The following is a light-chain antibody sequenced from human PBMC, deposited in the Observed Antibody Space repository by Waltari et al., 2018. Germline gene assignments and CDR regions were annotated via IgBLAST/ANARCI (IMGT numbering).Light chain of an antibody. J-gene: IGKJ1*01. CDR2: DES. CDR3: QQRSNLWT. V-gene: IGKV3-11*01. Sequence: ETVLTQSPAPLSLSPGARATLSCRASPSIRSPLAWYQQKPGQPPRLLIYDESKRATGIPARFSCSGSGTDFTLTISSLEPEDFAVYYCQQRSNLWTFGQGTKVEIK. CDR1: PSIRSP.